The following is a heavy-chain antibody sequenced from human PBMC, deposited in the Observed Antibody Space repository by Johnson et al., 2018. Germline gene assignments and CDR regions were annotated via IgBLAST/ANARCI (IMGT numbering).Heavy chain of an antibody. D-gene: IGHD4-17*01. V-gene: IGHV3-73*02. Sequence: VQLQESGGGLVQPGGSLKLSCAASGFTFSGAPIHWVRQASGKGLEWVGHIRNKATYYATEYAGSVKGRFTIPKDDSKNTAYLQMNSLKTEDTAGYYCTTLPDYGETFDIWGQGTKVTVSS. J-gene: IGHJ3*02. CDR1: GFTFSGAP. CDR3: TTLPDYGETFDI. CDR2: IRNKATYYAT.